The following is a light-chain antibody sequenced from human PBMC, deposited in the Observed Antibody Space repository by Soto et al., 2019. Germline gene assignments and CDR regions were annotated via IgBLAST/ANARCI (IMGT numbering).Light chain of an antibody. CDR3: VAWDDSLAGYV. J-gene: IGLJ1*01. CDR2: DVS. CDR1: SSDVGGYNY. Sequence: QSALTQPRSVSGSPGQSVTISCTGTSSDVGGYNYVSWYQQHPGKAPKLMIYDVSKRPSGVPDRFSGSKSGNTASLTISGLQAEDEADYYCVAWDDSLAGYVFGTGTKLTVL. V-gene: IGLV2-11*01.